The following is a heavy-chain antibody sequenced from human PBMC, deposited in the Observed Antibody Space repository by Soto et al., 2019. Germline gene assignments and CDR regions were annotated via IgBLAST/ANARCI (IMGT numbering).Heavy chain of an antibody. J-gene: IGHJ3*02. Sequence: QVQLQESGPGLVKPSQTLSLTCTVSGGSISSGDYYWSWIRQPPGKGLEWIGYIYYSGSTYYNPSLKSRVTISVDTSKNQFSLKLSSVTAADTAWYYCARVEVVVVTKGIGAFDIWGQGTMVTVSS. CDR2: IYYSGST. D-gene: IGHD2-21*02. V-gene: IGHV4-30-4*01. CDR1: GGSISSGDYY. CDR3: ARVEVVVVTKGIGAFDI.